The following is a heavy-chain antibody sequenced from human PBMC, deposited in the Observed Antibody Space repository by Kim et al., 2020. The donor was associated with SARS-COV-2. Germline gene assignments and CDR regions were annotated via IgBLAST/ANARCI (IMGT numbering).Heavy chain of an antibody. CDR2: ISSSSSYI. J-gene: IGHJ6*02. Sequence: GGSLRLSCAASGFTFSSYSMNWVRQAPGKGLEWVSSISSSSSYIYYADSVKGRFTISRDNAKNSLYLQMNSLRAEDTAVYYCARDEGHHYDYVWGSYRYGLYYYYGMDVWGQGTTVTVSS. V-gene: IGHV3-21*01. CDR3: ARDEGHHYDYVWGSYRYGLYYYYGMDV. CDR1: GFTFSSYS. D-gene: IGHD3-16*02.